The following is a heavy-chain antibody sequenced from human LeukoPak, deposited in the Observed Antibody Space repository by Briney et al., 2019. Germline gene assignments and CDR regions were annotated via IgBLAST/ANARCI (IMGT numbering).Heavy chain of an antibody. CDR2: IYHSGST. CDR1: GYSISSGYY. V-gene: IGHV4-38-2*01. J-gene: IGHJ5*02. D-gene: IGHD3-3*01. Sequence: PSETLSLTCAVSGYSISSGYYWGWIRQPPGKGLEWIGSIYHSGSTYYNPSLKSRVTISADTSKNQFSLKLSSVTAADTAVYYCARGLFYDFWSGYPSNWFDPWGQGTLVTVSS. CDR3: ARGLFYDFWSGYPSNWFDP.